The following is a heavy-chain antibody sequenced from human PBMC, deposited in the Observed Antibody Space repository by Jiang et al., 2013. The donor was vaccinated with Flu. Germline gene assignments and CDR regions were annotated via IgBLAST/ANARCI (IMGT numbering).Heavy chain of an antibody. Sequence: LLKPSETLSLTCAVYGGSFSGYYWSWIRQPPGKGLEWIGEINHSGSTNYNPSLKSRVTISVDTSKNQFSLKLSSVTAADTAVYYCARNPVDDYGDYDTGFDYWGQGTLVTVSS. D-gene: IGHD4-17*01. CDR2: INHSGST. J-gene: IGHJ4*02. V-gene: IGHV4-34*01. CDR1: GGSFSGYY. CDR3: ARNPVDDYGDYDTGFDY.